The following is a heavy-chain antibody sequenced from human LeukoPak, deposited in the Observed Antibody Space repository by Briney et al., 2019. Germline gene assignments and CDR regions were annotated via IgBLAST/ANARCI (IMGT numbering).Heavy chain of an antibody. V-gene: IGHV1-2*02. CDR1: GYTFSDHY. D-gene: IGHD3-22*01. CDR3: ARLRYYDNNFDY. Sequence: ASLKVSCKASGYTFSDHYIHWVRQIPGQGLEWMGWINPHSAYTSSARRFQGRVTMTRDTSINTVYMEMSNLTSDDTAVYFCARLRYYDNNFDYWGQGTLLTVTS. J-gene: IGHJ4*02. CDR2: INPHSAYT.